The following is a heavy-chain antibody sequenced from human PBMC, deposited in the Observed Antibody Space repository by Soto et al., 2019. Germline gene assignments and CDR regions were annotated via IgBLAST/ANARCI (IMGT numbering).Heavy chain of an antibody. CDR1: GGTFSSYA. Sequence: QVQLVQSGAEVKKPGSSVKVSCKASGGTFSSYAISWVRQAPGQGLEWMGGIIPIFGTANYAQKFQGRVTLTADESTSTAYMELSSLRSEDTAVYYCARAPPRCGGDCYSFDPRGQGNLVTVSS. V-gene: IGHV1-69*12. CDR2: IIPIFGTA. D-gene: IGHD2-21*02. CDR3: ARAPPRCGGDCYSFDP. J-gene: IGHJ5*02.